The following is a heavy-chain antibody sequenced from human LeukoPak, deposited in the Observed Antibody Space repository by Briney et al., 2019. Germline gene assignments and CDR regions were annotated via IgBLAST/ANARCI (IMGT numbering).Heavy chain of an antibody. V-gene: IGHV3-23*01. CDR2: ITGTSDST. CDR3: AKGSAAARPYYFDY. Sequence: RGSLRLSCAASGFSFSSYVMSWVRQAQGKGLEWVSPITGTSDSTYYADSVKGRFTISRDNSKNTLFLQVHSLRAEDTAVYYCAKGSAAARPYYFDYWGQEILVTVSS. D-gene: IGHD6-6*01. CDR1: GFSFSSYV. J-gene: IGHJ4*02.